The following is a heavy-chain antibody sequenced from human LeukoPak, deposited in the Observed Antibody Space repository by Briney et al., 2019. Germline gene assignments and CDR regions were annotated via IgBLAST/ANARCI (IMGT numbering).Heavy chain of an antibody. CDR3: ASDYYGSGRNNDAFDI. CDR1: GYSFTTYW. Sequence: GESLKISCKGSGYSFTTYWIGWVRQMPGKGLEWMGIIYPGDSNIRYSPSFQGQVTISADKSISTAYLQWSSLKASDTAVYYCASDYYGSGRNNDAFDIWGQGTMVTVSS. V-gene: IGHV5-51*01. CDR2: IYPGDSNI. J-gene: IGHJ3*02. D-gene: IGHD3-10*01.